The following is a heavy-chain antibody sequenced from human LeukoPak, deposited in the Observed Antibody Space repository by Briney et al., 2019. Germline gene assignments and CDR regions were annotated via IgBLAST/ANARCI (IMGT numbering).Heavy chain of an antibody. CDR2: THYSGNT. Sequence: SQTLSLTCTVSGGSISSGGYYWNWIRQTPGKGLEWIGYTHYSGNTLYNPSLKSRLTTSVDTSKNQFSLNLNSVTAADTAVYYCARWEPRMNAFDIWGQGTMVTVSS. V-gene: IGHV4-61*08. CDR3: ARWEPRMNAFDI. J-gene: IGHJ3*02. CDR1: GGSISSGGYY. D-gene: IGHD1-14*01.